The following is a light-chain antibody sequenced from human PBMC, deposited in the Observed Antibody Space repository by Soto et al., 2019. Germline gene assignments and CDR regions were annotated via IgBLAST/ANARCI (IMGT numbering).Light chain of an antibody. CDR1: QRVGTY. V-gene: IGKV3-20*01. Sequence: EIVLTQSPGTLSLSPGETATLSCRASQRVGTYLAWHQQKFGQSPRLIIYGASDRATGIPARFSGSGSGTDFTLIISRLKPDDFAVYYCQQYGSSPYIFCQGTKLEMK. J-gene: IGKJ2*01. CDR3: QQYGSSPYI. CDR2: GAS.